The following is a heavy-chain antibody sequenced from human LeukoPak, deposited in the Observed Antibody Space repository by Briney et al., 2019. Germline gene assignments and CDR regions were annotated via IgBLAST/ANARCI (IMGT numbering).Heavy chain of an antibody. CDR3: ARVVLRVYRMSNDAFDI. CDR2: ISSSSSYI. V-gene: IGHV3-21*01. J-gene: IGHJ3*02. CDR1: GFTFSNYA. D-gene: IGHD2-8*01. Sequence: GGSLRLSCAASGFTFSNYAMSWVRQAPGKGLEWVSSISSSSSYIYYADSVKGRFTISRDNAKNSLYLQMNSLRAEDTAVYYCARVVLRVYRMSNDAFDIWGQGTMVTVSS.